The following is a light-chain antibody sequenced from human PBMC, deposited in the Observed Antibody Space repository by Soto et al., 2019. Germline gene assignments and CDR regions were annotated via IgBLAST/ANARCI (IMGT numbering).Light chain of an antibody. Sequence: DLQMTQSPSSLSASVGDSVTISCRASQRIDNYLNWYQQKPGKAPNLLIYTASTLQSGVPSRFSGSGSGTDFTLTISSVQPEDSATYYCQESYSAPLTFGGGTKVEIK. CDR2: TAS. J-gene: IGKJ4*01. V-gene: IGKV1-39*01. CDR1: QRIDNY. CDR3: QESYSAPLT.